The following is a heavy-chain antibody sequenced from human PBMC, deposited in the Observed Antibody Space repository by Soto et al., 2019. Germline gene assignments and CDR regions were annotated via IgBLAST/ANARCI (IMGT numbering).Heavy chain of an antibody. J-gene: IGHJ4*02. Sequence: QVQLQESGPGLVKPSQTLSLTCTVSGGSISSGGYYWSWIRQHPGKGLEWIGYIYYSGSTYYNPSPKSRVTISVDTSKNQFSMKLSSVTAADTAVYYCACIVSSAHGEFSDWGQGTLVTVSS. CDR3: ACIVSSAHGEFSD. CDR2: IYYSGST. CDR1: GGSISSGGYY. V-gene: IGHV4-31*03. D-gene: IGHD3-10*01.